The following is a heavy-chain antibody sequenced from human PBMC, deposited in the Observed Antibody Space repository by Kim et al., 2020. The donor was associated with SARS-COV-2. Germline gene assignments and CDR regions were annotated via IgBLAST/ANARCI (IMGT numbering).Heavy chain of an antibody. V-gene: IGHV3-30*18. Sequence: GGSLRLSCAASGFTFSSYGMHWVRQAPGKGLEWVAVISYDGSNKYYADSVKGRFTISRDNSKNTLYLQMNSLRAEDTAVYYCAKSRSSGGLGYWGQGTLVTVSS. CDR1: GFTFSSYG. CDR2: ISYDGSNK. D-gene: IGHD2-15*01. CDR3: AKSRSSGGLGY. J-gene: IGHJ4*02.